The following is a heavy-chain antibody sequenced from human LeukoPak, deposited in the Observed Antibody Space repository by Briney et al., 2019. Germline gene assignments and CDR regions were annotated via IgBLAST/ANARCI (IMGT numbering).Heavy chain of an antibody. Sequence: SETLSLTCAVYGGSFSGYYWSWIRQPPGKGLEWIGEINHSGGTNYNPSLKSRVTISVDTSKNQFSLKLSSVTAADTAVYYCARHVSSSSWYDDYYYYYGMDVWGQGTTVTVSS. D-gene: IGHD6-13*01. V-gene: IGHV4-34*01. CDR1: GGSFSGYY. J-gene: IGHJ6*02. CDR3: ARHVSSSSWYDDYYYYYGMDV. CDR2: INHSGGT.